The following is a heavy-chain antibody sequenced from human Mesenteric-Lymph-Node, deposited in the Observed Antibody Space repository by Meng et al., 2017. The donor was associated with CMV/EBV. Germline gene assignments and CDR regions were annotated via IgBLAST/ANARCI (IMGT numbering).Heavy chain of an antibody. D-gene: IGHD3-22*01. CDR1: GFTFRTYW. Sequence: GESLKISCEVSGFTFRTYWMHWVRQAPGKGLVWVSRINSDATSATYADSVRGRFTISRDNAKNSLYLQMNSLRAEDTAVYYCASLDSSGYAADYWGQGTLVTVSS. CDR3: ASLDSSGYAADY. CDR2: INSDATSA. J-gene: IGHJ4*02. V-gene: IGHV3-74*01.